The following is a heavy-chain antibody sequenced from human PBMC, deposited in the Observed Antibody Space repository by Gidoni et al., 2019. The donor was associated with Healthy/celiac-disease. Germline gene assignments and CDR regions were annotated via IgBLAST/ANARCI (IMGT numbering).Heavy chain of an antibody. V-gene: IGHV4-34*01. CDR2: INHSGST. J-gene: IGHJ3*02. Sequence: QVQLQQWGAGLLKPSETLSLTCPAYGGSFSCYYWSWPRQPPGKGLEWIGEINHSGSTNYNPSLKSRVTISVDTSKNQFSLKLSSVTAADTAVYYCARGITMIGAFDIWGQGTMVTVSS. D-gene: IGHD3-22*01. CDR1: GGSFSCYY. CDR3: ARGITMIGAFDI.